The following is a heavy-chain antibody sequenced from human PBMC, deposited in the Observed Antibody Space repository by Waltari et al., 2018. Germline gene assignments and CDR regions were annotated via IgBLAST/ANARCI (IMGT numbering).Heavy chain of an antibody. V-gene: IGHV1-46*03. Sequence: QVQLVQSGAEVKKPGASVKVSCKASGYTFTSYYMHWVRQAPGQGLEWMGIINPSGGSTSYAQKFQGRVTMTRDTSTSTVYMELSSLRSEDTAVYYCARQPGKLGIYRYFDYWGQGTLVTVSS. CDR3: ARQPGKLGIYRYFDY. CDR1: GYTFTSYY. CDR2: INPSGGST. D-gene: IGHD7-27*01. J-gene: IGHJ4*02.